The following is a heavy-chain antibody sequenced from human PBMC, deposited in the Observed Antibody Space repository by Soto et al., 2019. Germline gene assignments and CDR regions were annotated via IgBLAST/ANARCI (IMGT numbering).Heavy chain of an antibody. J-gene: IGHJ6*02. CDR3: ARQIXHYDSWSNTHYYYGLDV. D-gene: IGHD3-3*01. V-gene: IGHV5-51*01. CDR2: IYPGDSDT. Sequence: PGESLKISCKGSEYSFSTYWIAWVRQMPGKGLEWMGIIYPGDSDTRYSPSFQGQVTISADKSISTAHLQWSSLKASDTAMYYCARQIXHYDSWSNTHYYYGLDVWGQGTTVTVSS. CDR1: EYSFSTYW.